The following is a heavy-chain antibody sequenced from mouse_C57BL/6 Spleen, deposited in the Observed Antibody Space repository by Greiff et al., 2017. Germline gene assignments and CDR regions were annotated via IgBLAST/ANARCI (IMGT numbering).Heavy chain of an antibody. CDR2: INPNNGGT. Sequence: EVQLQQSGPELVKPGASVKISCKASGYTFTDYYMNWVKQSHGKSLEWIGDINPNNGGTSYNQKFKGKATLTVDKSSSTAYMELRSLTSEDSAVYYCASFYYGSYYYAMDYWGQGTSGTGSS. CDR3: ASFYYGSYYYAMDY. CDR1: GYTFTDYY. D-gene: IGHD1-1*01. J-gene: IGHJ4*01. V-gene: IGHV1-26*01.